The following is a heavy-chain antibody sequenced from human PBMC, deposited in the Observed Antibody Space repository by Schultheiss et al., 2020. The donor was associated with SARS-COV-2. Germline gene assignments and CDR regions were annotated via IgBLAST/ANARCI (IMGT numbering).Heavy chain of an antibody. Sequence: GGSLRLSCAASGFTFTNVWMNWVRQAPGKGLEWVGRIKSKTDGGTTDYAAPVKGRFTISRDDSKNTLYLQMNSLKTEDTAVYYCTTDRGWLRFSSGPEFGYWGQGTLVTVSS. V-gene: IGHV3-15*07. D-gene: IGHD5-12*01. J-gene: IGHJ4*02. CDR2: IKSKTDGGTT. CDR1: GFTFTNVW. CDR3: TTDRGWLRFSSGPEFGY.